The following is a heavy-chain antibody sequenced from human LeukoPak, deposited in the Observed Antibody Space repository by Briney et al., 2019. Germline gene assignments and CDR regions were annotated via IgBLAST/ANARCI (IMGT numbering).Heavy chain of an antibody. CDR2: INHSGST. Sequence: SETLSLTCAVYGGSFSGYYWSWIRQPPGKGLEWIGEINHSGSTNYNPSLKSRVTISVDTSKNQFSLKLSSVTATDTAVYYCARGALLWFGESTNYFDYWGQGTLVTVSS. CDR1: GGSFSGYY. J-gene: IGHJ4*02. V-gene: IGHV4-34*01. CDR3: ARGALLWFGESTNYFDY. D-gene: IGHD3-10*01.